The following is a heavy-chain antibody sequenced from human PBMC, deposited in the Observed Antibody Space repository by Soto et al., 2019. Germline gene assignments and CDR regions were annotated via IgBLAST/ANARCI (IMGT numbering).Heavy chain of an antibody. Sequence: QVHLQESGPGLVKPSQTLSLSCTVSGDSISSPHYYWTWIRQPPGKGLEWVGYIYYTGNNFYNPALTSRVVMSVDPSTNQFSLKLASVTDADTAVYFCAREPKQNYDSSPWNGGFDSWGPGTLVTVSS. CDR2: IYYTGNN. CDR1: GDSISSPHYY. CDR3: AREPKQNYDSSPWNGGFDS. J-gene: IGHJ4*02. V-gene: IGHV4-30-4*01. D-gene: IGHD3-22*01.